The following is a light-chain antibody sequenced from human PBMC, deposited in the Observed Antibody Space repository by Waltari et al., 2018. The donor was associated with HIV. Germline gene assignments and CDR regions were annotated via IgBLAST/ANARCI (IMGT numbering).Light chain of an antibody. V-gene: IGLV2-11*01. J-gene: IGLJ2*01. CDR3: CSYAGSYTFV. Sequence: QSALTQPRSVSGSPGQSVTISCTGTSSDVGGYNSVSWYQQYPGKAPKLMIYDVSKRPSGVPDRFSGSKSGNTASLTISGLQAEDEADYHCCSYAGSYTFVFGGGTKLTVL. CDR1: SSDVGGYNS. CDR2: DVS.